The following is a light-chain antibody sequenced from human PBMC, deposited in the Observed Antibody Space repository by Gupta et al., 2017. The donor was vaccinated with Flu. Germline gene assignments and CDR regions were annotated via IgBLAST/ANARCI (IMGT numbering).Light chain of an antibody. J-gene: IGKJ1*01. V-gene: IGKV1-5*03. CDR1: QSISSW. CDR2: KAS. Sequence: IQMTQSPSTLSASVGDRVTITCRASQSISSWLAWYQQKPGKAPKLLIYKASSLESGVPSRFSGSGSGTEFTLTISSLQPDDVATYYCQQENSYPWTFGQGTKVEIK. CDR3: QQENSYPWT.